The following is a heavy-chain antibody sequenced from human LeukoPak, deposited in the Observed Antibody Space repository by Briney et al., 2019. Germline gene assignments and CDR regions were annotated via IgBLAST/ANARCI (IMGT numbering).Heavy chain of an antibody. D-gene: IGHD4-17*01. J-gene: IGHJ5*02. Sequence: SVKVSCKASGGTFSSYAISWVRQAPGQELEWMGGIIPIFGTANYAQKFQGRVTITTDESTSTADMELSSLRSEDTAVYYCARGGGHDYGDYVGLAWGQGTLVTVSS. V-gene: IGHV1-69*05. CDR1: GGTFSSYA. CDR3: ARGGGHDYGDYVGLA. CDR2: IIPIFGTA.